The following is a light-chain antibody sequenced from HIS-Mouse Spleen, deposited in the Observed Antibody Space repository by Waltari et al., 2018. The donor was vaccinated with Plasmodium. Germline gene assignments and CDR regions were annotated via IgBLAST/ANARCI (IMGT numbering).Light chain of an antibody. CDR3: NSRDSSGNHLV. Sequence: SSELTQDPAVSVALGPTVRITCQGDSLSSYYASWYQQTTGQAPVLVIYGNNNRPSGIPNRISGSSSGNTASLTITWAQAEDEADYYCNSRDSSGNHLVFGGGTKLTVL. CDR1: SLSSYY. J-gene: IGLJ2*01. V-gene: IGLV3-19*01. CDR2: GNN.